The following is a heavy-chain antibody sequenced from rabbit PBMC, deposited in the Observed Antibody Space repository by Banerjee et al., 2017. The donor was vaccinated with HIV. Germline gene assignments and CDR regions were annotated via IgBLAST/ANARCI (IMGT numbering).Heavy chain of an antibody. CDR1: GIDFSSYG. D-gene: IGHD2-1*01. Sequence: QEQVVESGGGLVTLGGSLKLSCKASGIDFSSYGISWVRQAPGKGLEWIAYIYPDYGSTDYATWGNGRFTISLDNAQNTVFLQMTSLTAADTATYCGALQYDDYGDGHWLDLWGPGTLVTVS. J-gene: IGHJ5*01. CDR2: IYPDYGST. V-gene: IGHV1S47*01. CDR3: ALQYDDYGDGHWLDL.